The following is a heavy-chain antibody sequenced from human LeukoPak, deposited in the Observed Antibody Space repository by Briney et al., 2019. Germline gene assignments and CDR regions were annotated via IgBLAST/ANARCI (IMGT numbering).Heavy chain of an antibody. CDR2: IYTSGST. CDR3: ARRGYSTGGVCYLDY. CDR1: GGSISSYY. D-gene: IGHD2-8*02. V-gene: IGHV4-4*07. Sequence: PSETLSLTCTVSGGSISSYYWSWIRQPAGKGLEWIGRIYTSGSTNYNPSLKSRVTMSVDTSKNQFSLKLSSVTAADTAVYYCARRGYSTGGVCYLDYWGQGTLVTVSS. J-gene: IGHJ4*02.